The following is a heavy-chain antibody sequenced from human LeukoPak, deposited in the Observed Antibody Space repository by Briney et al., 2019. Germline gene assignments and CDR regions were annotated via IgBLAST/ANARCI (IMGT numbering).Heavy chain of an antibody. V-gene: IGHV1-8*01. CDR2: MNPNSGNT. CDR3: ARGAYYYYYMDV. Sequence: GASVKVSCKASQYTFTSYDINWVRQATGQGLEWMGWMNPNSGNTGYAQKFQGRVTITRNTSISTAYMELSSLRSEDTAVYYCARGAYYYYYMDVWGKGTTVTVSS. J-gene: IGHJ6*03. CDR1: QYTFTSYD.